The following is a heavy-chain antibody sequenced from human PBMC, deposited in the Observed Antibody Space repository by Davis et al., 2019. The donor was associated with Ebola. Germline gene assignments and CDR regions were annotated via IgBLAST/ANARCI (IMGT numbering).Heavy chain of an antibody. CDR3: ACRLGGRVGGGNYYGMDV. D-gene: IGHD1-26*01. J-gene: IGHJ6*02. CDR1: GYTLTELS. CDR2: FDPEDGET. Sequence: ASVKVSCKVSGYTLTELSMHWVRQAPGKGLEWMVGFDPEDGETIYARKFQGRVTMTEDTSTDTAYMELSSLSSEDTAVYYCACRLGGRVGGGNYYGMDVWGQGTTVTVSS. V-gene: IGHV1-24*01.